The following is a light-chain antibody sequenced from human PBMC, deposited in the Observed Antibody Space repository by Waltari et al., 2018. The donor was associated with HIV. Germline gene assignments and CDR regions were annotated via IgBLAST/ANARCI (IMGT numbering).Light chain of an antibody. CDR2: EVY. CDR3: SSYSARGFVV. Sequence: HSALTQPASVSGSPGQSIPISCTCPPSAISDFNFVSWYQQSPGRAPKLIIFEVYSRPSGISDRFSGSKSGVTASLTISALRAEDEADYFCSSYSARGFVVFGGGTKVTVL. V-gene: IGLV2-14*01. J-gene: IGLJ3*02. CDR1: PSAISDFNF.